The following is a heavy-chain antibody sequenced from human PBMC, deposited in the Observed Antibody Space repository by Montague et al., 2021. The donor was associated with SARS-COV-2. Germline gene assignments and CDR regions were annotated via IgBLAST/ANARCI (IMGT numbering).Heavy chain of an antibody. V-gene: IGHV4-59*01. Sequence: SETLSLTCTVSGSSISGYYWNWIRQPPGKGLEWIGDIYYSGSTNYNPSLKSRVTISADTSKNQFSLKLSSVAAADTAVYYCARGFDIWGQGTMVTVSS. CDR1: GSSISGYY. J-gene: IGHJ3*02. CDR2: IYYSGST. CDR3: ARGFDI.